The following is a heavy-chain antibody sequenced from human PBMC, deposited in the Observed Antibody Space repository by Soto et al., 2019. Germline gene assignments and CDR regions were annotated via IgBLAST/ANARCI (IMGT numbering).Heavy chain of an antibody. CDR3: AKDLYCSGGSCATGGNYYYYMDV. Sequence: GGSLRLSCAASGFTFSSYAMSWVRQAPGKGLEWVSAISGSGGSTYYADSVKGRFTISRDNSKNTLYLQMNSLRAEDTAVYYCAKDLYCSGGSCATGGNYYYYMDVWGKGTTVTVSS. D-gene: IGHD2-15*01. V-gene: IGHV3-23*01. CDR1: GFTFSSYA. CDR2: ISGSGGST. J-gene: IGHJ6*03.